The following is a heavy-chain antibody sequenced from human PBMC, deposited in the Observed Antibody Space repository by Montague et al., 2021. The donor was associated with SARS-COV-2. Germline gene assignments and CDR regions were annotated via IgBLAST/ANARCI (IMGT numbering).Heavy chain of an antibody. Sequence: SETLSLTCVVSGDSISTDNWWTWVRLPPGKGLVWVGEIYHTGSTTYKPSLRSRVSMSVDKSWNQFSLKLSSVTAADTAVYYCARDGSLRFEILIGPRPYYYGIDVWGQGTTVTVSS. CDR2: IYHTGST. V-gene: IGHV4-4*02. J-gene: IGHJ6*02. D-gene: IGHD3-9*01. CDR3: ARDGSLRFEILIGPRPYYYGIDV. CDR1: GDSISTDNW.